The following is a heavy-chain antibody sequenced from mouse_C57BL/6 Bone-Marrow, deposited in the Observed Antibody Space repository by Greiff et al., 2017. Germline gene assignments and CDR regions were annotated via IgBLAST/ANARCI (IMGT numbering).Heavy chain of an antibody. CDR2: ISSGGSYT. CDR1: GFTFSSYG. CDR3: ARRGIYYGNPWFAY. D-gene: IGHD2-1*01. J-gene: IGHJ3*01. Sequence: EVQLKESGGDLVKPGGSLKLSCAASGFTFSSYGMSWVRQTPDKRLEWVATISSGGSYTYYPDSVKGRFTISRDNAKNTLYLQMSSLKSEDTAMYYCARRGIYYGNPWFAYWGQGTLVTVSA. V-gene: IGHV5-6*01.